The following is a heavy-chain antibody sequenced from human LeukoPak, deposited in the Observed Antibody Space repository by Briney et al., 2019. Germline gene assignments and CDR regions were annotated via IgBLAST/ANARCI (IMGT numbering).Heavy chain of an antibody. V-gene: IGHV1-46*01. Sequence: ASVKVSCKASGYTFSSYYMHWVRQAPGQGLEWMGIFNPSGGSTSYAQKFQGRVTMTRDTSTSTVYMDLSSLRSEDTAVYYCARAAVVTANYFDYWAQETWVTVSS. J-gene: IGHJ4*02. CDR2: FNPSGGST. D-gene: IGHD2-21*02. CDR3: ARAAVVTANYFDY. CDR1: GYTFSSYY.